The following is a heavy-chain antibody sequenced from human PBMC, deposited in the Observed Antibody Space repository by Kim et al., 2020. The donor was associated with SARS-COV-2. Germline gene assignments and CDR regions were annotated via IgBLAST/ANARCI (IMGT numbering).Heavy chain of an antibody. D-gene: IGHD6-6*01. V-gene: IGHV1-2*06. Sequence: ASVKVSCKASGYTFTGYYMHWVRQAPGQGLEWMGRINPNSGGTNYAQKFQGRVTMTRDTSISTAYMELSRLRSDDTAVYYCAREPQYSSSGVQDAFDIWGQGTMVTVSS. CDR3: AREPQYSSSGVQDAFDI. CDR2: INPNSGGT. J-gene: IGHJ3*02. CDR1: GYTFTGYY.